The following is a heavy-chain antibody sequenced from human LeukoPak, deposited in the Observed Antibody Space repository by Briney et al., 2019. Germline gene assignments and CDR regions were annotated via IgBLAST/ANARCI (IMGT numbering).Heavy chain of an antibody. CDR3: RICGSDCSLIDH. CDR2: IYRGGRT. V-gene: IGHV3-53*01. CDR1: RFAASSNY. Sequence: GSRRLSCAASRFAASSNYMRWVRQAPGKGLEYVSVIYRGGRTYYADSVKGRFTISRDNSRNTLYLQMNSLRAEDTAVYYCRICGSDCSLIDHWGQGTLVTVSS. D-gene: IGHD2-21*02. J-gene: IGHJ4*02.